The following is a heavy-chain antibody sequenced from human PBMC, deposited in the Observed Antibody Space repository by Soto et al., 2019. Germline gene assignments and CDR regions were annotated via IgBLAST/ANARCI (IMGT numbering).Heavy chain of an antibody. CDR1: GGTFSSYS. Sequence: SVKVSCKASGGTFSSYSISWVRQAPGQGLEWMGGIIPIFGTANYAQKFQGRVTITADESTSTAYMELSSLRSEDTAVYYCASRLGGYSYGNSYFYYWGQGTLVTVSS. V-gene: IGHV1-69*13. D-gene: IGHD5-18*01. CDR2: IIPIFGTA. J-gene: IGHJ4*02. CDR3: ASRLGGYSYGNSYFYY.